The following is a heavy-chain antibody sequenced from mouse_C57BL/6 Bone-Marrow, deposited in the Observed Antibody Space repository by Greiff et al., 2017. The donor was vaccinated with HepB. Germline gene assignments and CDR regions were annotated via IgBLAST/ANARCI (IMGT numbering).Heavy chain of an antibody. CDR1: GFTFSDYY. J-gene: IGHJ2*01. V-gene: IGHV5-12*01. Sequence: EVNLVESGGGLVQPGGSLKLSCAASGFTFSDYYMYWVRQTPEKRLEWVAYISNGGGSTYYPDTVKGRFTISRDNAKNTLYLQMSRLKSEDTAMYYCATMVTTGYYFDYWGQGTTLTVSS. D-gene: IGHD2-2*01. CDR2: ISNGGGST. CDR3: ATMVTTGYYFDY.